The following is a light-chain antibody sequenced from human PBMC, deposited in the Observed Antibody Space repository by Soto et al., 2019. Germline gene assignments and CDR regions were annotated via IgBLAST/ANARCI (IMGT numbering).Light chain of an antibody. CDR3: QQFGSSPGFT. J-gene: IGKJ3*01. CDR1: QRVSNY. V-gene: IGKV3-11*01. CDR2: DAS. Sequence: EIVLTQSPATLSLSPGGRATLSCRASQRVSNYLAWFQQKPGQAPRLLIYDASNRATGIPARFSGSGSGTDFTLTISSLEPEDFAVYYCQQFGSSPGFTFGPGTKVDIK.